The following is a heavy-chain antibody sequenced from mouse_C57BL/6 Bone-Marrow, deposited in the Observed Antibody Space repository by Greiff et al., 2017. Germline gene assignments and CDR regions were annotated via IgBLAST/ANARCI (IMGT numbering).Heavy chain of an antibody. J-gene: IGHJ4*01. D-gene: IGHD1-1*01. Sequence: EVQLQQSGPELVKPGASVKISCKASGYTFTDYYMNWVKQSHGKSLEWIGDINPNNGGTSYNQKFTGKATLTVDKSSSTAYMELRSLTSEDSAVYYCARVHGSSYYYAMDYWGQGTSVTVSS. V-gene: IGHV1-26*01. CDR1: GYTFTDYY. CDR2: INPNNGGT. CDR3: ARVHGSSYYYAMDY.